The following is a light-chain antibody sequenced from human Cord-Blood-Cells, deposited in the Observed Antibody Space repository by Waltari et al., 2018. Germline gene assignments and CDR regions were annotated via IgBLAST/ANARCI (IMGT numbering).Light chain of an antibody. CDR2: DDS. Sequence: SYVLTQPPSVSVAPGKTARITWGGNHIGSKTVTWYQQKPGQAPVLVVYDDSDRPSGIPERFSGSNSGNTATLTISRVEAGDEADYYCQVWDSSSDHVFGTGTKVTVL. J-gene: IGLJ1*01. CDR1: HIGSKT. CDR3: QVWDSSSDHV. V-gene: IGLV3-21*03.